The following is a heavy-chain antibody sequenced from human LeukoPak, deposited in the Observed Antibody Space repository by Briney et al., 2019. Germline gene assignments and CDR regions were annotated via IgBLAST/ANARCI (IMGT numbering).Heavy chain of an antibody. CDR1: GFTFSHYG. CDR3: AKDKGGWYTVDY. V-gene: IGHV3-30*18. J-gene: IGHJ4*02. CDR2: ISYDGSNK. D-gene: IGHD6-19*01. Sequence: PVRSLRLSCAASGFTFSHYGMHWVRQAPGRGLEWVAVISYDGSNKYYADSVKGRFTISRDSSMNMLYLQMKSLRPEDTAVYYCAKDKGGWYTVDYWGQGTLVTVSS.